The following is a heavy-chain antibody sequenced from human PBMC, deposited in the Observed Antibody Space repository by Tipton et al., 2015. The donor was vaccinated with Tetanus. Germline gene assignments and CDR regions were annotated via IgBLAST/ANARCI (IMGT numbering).Heavy chain of an antibody. CDR3: ARTWGVWVTSIDAFYI. V-gene: IGHV4-39*01. CDR2: ISYSGRT. D-gene: IGHD3-16*01. Sequence: TLSLTCIVSGGSMSGSGHYGAWVRQSPGKGLEWIGSISYSGRTYYSPSLKSRVNMSVDTSKNQFSLKLSSVTAADTAVYYCARTWGVWVTSIDAFYIWGQGTKVAVSS. CDR1: GGSMSGSGHY. J-gene: IGHJ3*02.